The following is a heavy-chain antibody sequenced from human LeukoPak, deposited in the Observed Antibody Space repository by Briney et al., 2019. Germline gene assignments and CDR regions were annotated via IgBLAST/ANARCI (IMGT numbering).Heavy chain of an antibody. J-gene: IGHJ4*02. CDR1: GFTFSRFE. Sequence: GGSLRLSCVASGFTFSRFEMNWVRQAPGKGLEWVSYISGSSSSIYYADSVKGRFTISRDNAKNSLYLQMNSLRGEDTAVYYCARDMGYCSSSNCYTYYLDYWGQRTLVTVSS. CDR3: ARDMGYCSSSNCYTYYLDY. D-gene: IGHD2-2*01. V-gene: IGHV3-48*03. CDR2: ISGSSSSI.